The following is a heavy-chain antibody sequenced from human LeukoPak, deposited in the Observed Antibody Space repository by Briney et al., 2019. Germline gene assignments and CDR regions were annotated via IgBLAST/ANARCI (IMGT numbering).Heavy chain of an antibody. J-gene: IGHJ4*02. D-gene: IGHD4-17*01. CDR3: ATTLTTRGGFDC. CDR2: INPHSGDA. V-gene: IGHV1-2*02. CDR1: GYTFTSYG. Sequence: GASVKVSCKASGYTFTSYGISWVRQAPGQGLEWMGWINPHSGDAKYEQKFQGRVTMTRDTSISTAYMELSRLDSDDTAVLYCATTLTTRGGFDCWGQGTLVTVSS.